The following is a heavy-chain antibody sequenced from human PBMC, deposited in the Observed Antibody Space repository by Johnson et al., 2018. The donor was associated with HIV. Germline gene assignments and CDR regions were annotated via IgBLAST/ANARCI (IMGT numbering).Heavy chain of an antibody. CDR2: IRYDGSNK. V-gene: IGHV3-30*02. J-gene: IGHJ3*02. D-gene: IGHD3/OR15-3a*01. CDR3: AKGFTLDSGAFDI. Sequence: QVQLVESGGGVVQPGGSLRLSCAASGFTFSSYGMHWVRQAPGKGLEWVAFIRYDGSNKYYVDSVKGRFTISRNNSKNTLYLQMNRLRAEDTAVYYCAKGFTLDSGAFDIWGQGTMVTVSS. CDR1: GFTFSSYG.